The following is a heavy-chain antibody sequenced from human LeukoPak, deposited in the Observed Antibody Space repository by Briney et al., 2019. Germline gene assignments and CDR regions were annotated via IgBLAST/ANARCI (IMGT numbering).Heavy chain of an antibody. CDR2: ISSSSSYM. Sequence: GGSLRLSCVVSGIPFSDYYMNWIRQAPGKGLEWISYISSSSSYMDHADSVKGRFTISRDNAQNALFLQMNSLRVEDTAVYYCAAGTAADYWGQGTLVTVSS. D-gene: IGHD6-13*01. J-gene: IGHJ4*02. CDR3: AAGTAADY. CDR1: GIPFSDYY. V-gene: IGHV3-11*03.